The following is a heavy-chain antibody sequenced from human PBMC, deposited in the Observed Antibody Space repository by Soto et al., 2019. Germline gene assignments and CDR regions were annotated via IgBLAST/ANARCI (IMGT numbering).Heavy chain of an antibody. CDR2: IYSGGST. D-gene: IGHD2-2*02. CDR1: GFTVSSNY. CDR3: ARDGCSSTSCYTRYGYSSYYYGMDV. Sequence: GGSLRLSCAASGFTVSSNYMSWVRQAPGKGLEWVSVIYSGGSTYYADSVKGRSTISRDNSKNTLYLQMNSLRSEDTAVYYCARDGCSSTSCYTRYGYSSYYYGMDVWGQGTTVTVSS. J-gene: IGHJ6*02. V-gene: IGHV3-53*05.